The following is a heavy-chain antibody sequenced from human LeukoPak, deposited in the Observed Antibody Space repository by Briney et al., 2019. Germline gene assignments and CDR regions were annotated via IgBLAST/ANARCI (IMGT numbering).Heavy chain of an antibody. CDR3: ARAGRAVVVVPAAIWWFDP. CDR2: INPNSGGT. J-gene: IGHJ5*02. Sequence: ASVKVSCKASGYTLTGYYMHWVRQAPGQGLEWMGWINPNSGGTNYAQKFQGRVTMTRDTSISTAYMELSRLRSDDTAVYYCARAGRAVVVVPAAIWWFDPWGQGTLVTVSS. CDR1: GYTLTGYY. D-gene: IGHD2-2*01. V-gene: IGHV1-2*02.